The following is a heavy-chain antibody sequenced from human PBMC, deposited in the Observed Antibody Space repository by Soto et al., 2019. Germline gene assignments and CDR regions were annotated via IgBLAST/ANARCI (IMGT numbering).Heavy chain of an antibody. J-gene: IGHJ4*02. D-gene: IGHD3-22*01. V-gene: IGHV3-66*01. CDR1: GFNVSSNY. Sequence: PGGSLRLSCAASGFNVSSNYMSWARQAPGKGLEWVSVIYAGGNTHYADSVEGRFTISRDNSNNMLYLQMNSLRAEDTAVYYCARGIPTYYYDSSGSRAVLSGTNYFDYWGQGTLVPVSS. CDR3: ARGIPTYYYDSSGSRAVLSGTNYFDY. CDR2: IYAGGNT.